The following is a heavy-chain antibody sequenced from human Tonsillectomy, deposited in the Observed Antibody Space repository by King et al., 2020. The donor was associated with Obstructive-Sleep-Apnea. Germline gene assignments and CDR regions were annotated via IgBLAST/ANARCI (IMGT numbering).Heavy chain of an antibody. V-gene: IGHV1-8*01. CDR1: GYTFTSYD. J-gene: IGHJ6*02. CDR2: MNPNSGNT. D-gene: IGHD2-2*01. Sequence: QLVQSGAEVKKPGASVKVSCKASGYTFTSYDINWVRQATGQGLEWMGWMNPNSGNTGYAQKFQGRVTMTRNTSISTAYMELSSLRSEDTAVYYCASLVPGARASYYYYGMDVWGQGTTVTVSS. CDR3: ASLVPGARASYYYYGMDV.